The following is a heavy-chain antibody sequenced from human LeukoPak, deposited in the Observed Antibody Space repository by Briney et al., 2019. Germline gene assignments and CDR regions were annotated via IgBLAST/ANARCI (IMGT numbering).Heavy chain of an antibody. J-gene: IGHJ4*02. Sequence: PGGSLRLSCAASGFTFSSYSMNWVRQAPGKGLEWVSSISSSSSYIYYADSVKGRFTISRDNAKNSLYLQMNSLRAEDTAVYYCARSHDYAKIGGPFDYWGQGTLVTVSS. V-gene: IGHV3-21*01. CDR2: ISSSSSYI. D-gene: IGHD2-8*01. CDR1: GFTFSSYS. CDR3: ARSHDYAKIGGPFDY.